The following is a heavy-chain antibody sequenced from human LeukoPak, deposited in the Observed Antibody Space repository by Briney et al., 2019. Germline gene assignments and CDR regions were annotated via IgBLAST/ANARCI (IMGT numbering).Heavy chain of an antibody. Sequence: GGSLRLSCAASGFTFSSYWMHWVRQAPGKGLVWVSRINSDGSSTTYADSVKGRFTISRDNANNTLYLQMNSLRVDDTAVYYCARGCSGGRCYSGGWFDPWGQGTLVTLSS. CDR3: ARGCSGGRCYSGGWFDP. CDR1: GFTFSSYW. V-gene: IGHV3-74*01. J-gene: IGHJ5*02. CDR2: INSDGSST. D-gene: IGHD2-15*01.